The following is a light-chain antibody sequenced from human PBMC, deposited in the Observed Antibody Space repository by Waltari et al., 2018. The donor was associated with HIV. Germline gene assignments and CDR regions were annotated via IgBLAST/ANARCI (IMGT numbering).Light chain of an antibody. CDR1: ELGNTH. Sequence: YELTQPPSVSVSGGQTATITCSGHELGNTHVCWYQQKPGQSPILVIYGDSKRPSGIPERFSGSNSGGTATLTISGTQAMDEADYYCQAWDSSAMVFGGGTKLTVL. V-gene: IGLV3-1*01. CDR3: QAWDSSAMV. CDR2: GDS. J-gene: IGLJ2*01.